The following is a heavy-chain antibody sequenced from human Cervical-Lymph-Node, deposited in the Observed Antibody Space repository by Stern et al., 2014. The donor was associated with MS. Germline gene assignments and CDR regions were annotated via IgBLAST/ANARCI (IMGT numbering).Heavy chain of an antibody. CDR1: GFYFRTYW. V-gene: IGHV3-74*02. Sequence: VQLVQSGGGLVQPGGSLLISCVASGFYFRTYWIHWVRHGPGKGLAWVSRINGDRTGPTSAATVRGRFTISRNNANKPKLLPLNNLRVEDTAIYYCASAYRESWGQGTLVTVST. D-gene: IGHD1-1*01. CDR2: INGDRTGP. CDR3: ASAYRES. J-gene: IGHJ4*02.